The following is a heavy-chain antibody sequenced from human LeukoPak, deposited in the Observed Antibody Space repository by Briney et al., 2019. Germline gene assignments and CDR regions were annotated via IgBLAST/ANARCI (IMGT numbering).Heavy chain of an antibody. V-gene: IGHV3-23*01. J-gene: IGHJ3*02. D-gene: IGHD3-16*02. CDR1: GFTFSNYA. CDR3: ARVKPESYYDYVWGSYRSHAFDI. Sequence: GGSLRLSCAASGFTFSNYAMSWVRQAPGKGLEWVSAISGSGGNTYYADSVKGRFTVSRDNSKNTLYLQMNSLRAEDTAVYYCARVKPESYYDYVWGSYRSHAFDIWGQGTMVTVSS. CDR2: ISGSGGNT.